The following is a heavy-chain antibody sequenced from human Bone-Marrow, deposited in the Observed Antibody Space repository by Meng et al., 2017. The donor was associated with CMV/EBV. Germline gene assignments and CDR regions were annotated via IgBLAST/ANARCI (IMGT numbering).Heavy chain of an antibody. CDR3: ARNSLAAAGQIDY. V-gene: IGHV4-59*01. J-gene: IGHJ4*02. CDR2: IYYSGST. Sequence: SETLSLTCTVSGGSISSYYWSWIRQPPGKGLEWIGYIYYSGSTNYNPSLKSRVTISVDTSKNQFSLKLSSVTAADTAVYYCARNSLAAAGQIDYRGQGTLVTVSS. D-gene: IGHD6-13*01. CDR1: GGSISSYY.